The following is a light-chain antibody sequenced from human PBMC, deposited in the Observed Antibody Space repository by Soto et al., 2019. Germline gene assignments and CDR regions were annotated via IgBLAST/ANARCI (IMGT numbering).Light chain of an antibody. CDR3: QQLNGIPLT. Sequence: DIHLTQSPSFLSASVGDRVTITCRASQDISLYLAWYQQQPGKAPKLLIYAASTLQSGDPSRFSGSGSGTEFTLTISRLQPEDFATYYCQQLNGIPLTFGGGTKVEIK. CDR1: QDISLY. CDR2: AAS. V-gene: IGKV1-9*01. J-gene: IGKJ4*01.